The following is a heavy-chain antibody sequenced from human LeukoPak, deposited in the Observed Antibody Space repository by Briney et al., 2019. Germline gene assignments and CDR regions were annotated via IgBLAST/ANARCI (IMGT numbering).Heavy chain of an antibody. CDR2: ISVYNGNA. CDR3: ARDAGYCSSETCYDDAFDI. V-gene: IGHV1-18*01. CDR1: GYTFTNYG. Sequence: ASVKVSCKASGYTFTNYGLSWVRQAPGQGLEWMGWISVYNGNATYTQKLQGRVIMTTDTSTTTAYMDLRSLRSDDTAVYYCARDAGYCSSETCYDDAFDIWGQGTMVTVSS. J-gene: IGHJ3*02. D-gene: IGHD2-2*01.